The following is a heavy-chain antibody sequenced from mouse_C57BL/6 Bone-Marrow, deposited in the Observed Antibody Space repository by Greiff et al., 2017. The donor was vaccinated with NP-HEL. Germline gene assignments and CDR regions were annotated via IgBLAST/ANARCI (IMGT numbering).Heavy chain of an antibody. Sequence: QVQLQQSGAELVRPGASVKLSCKASGYTFTDYYINWVKQRPGQGLEWIARIYPGSGNTYYNEKFKGKATLTAEKSSSTAYMQLSSLTSEDSAVYCCARCPVTTVVARYFDVWGTGTTVTVSS. V-gene: IGHV1-76*01. D-gene: IGHD1-1*01. CDR2: IYPGSGNT. CDR3: ARCPVTTVVARYFDV. CDR1: GYTFTDYY. J-gene: IGHJ1*03.